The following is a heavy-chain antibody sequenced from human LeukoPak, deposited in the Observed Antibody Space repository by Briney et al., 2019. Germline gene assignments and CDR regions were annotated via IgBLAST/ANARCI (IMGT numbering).Heavy chain of an antibody. V-gene: IGHV3-21*01. CDR3: ARDRLAAVGGWDFAFDI. CDR2: ISSSSSYI. D-gene: IGHD6-19*01. Sequence: GGSLRLSCAASGFTFSSYEMNWVRQAPGKGLEWVSSISSSSSYIYYADSVKGRFTISRDNAKNSLYLQMNSLRAEDTAVYYCARDRLAAVGGWDFAFDIWGQGTMVTVSS. J-gene: IGHJ3*02. CDR1: GFTFSSYE.